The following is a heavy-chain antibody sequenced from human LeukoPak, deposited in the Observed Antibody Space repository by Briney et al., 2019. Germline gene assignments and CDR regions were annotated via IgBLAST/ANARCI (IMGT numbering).Heavy chain of an antibody. V-gene: IGHV4-39*01. CDR3: ARLYPHYYYYMDV. CDR2: IYYSGST. CDR1: GGSISSSSYY. Sequence: SETLSLTCTVSGGSISSSSYYWGWIRQPPGKGLEWIGSIYYSGSTYYNPSLKSRVTISVDTSKNQFSLKLSSVTAADTAVYYCARLYPHYYYYMDVWGKGTTVTVSS. J-gene: IGHJ6*03. D-gene: IGHD2/OR15-2a*01.